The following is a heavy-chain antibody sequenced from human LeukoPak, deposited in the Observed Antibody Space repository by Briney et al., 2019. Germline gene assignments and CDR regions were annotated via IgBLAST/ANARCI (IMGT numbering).Heavy chain of an antibody. CDR2: IYPGDSDT. J-gene: IGHJ4*02. CDR1: GSSFTSYW. D-gene: IGHD3-16*01. CDR3: ARPGQLGEYTPYYFDY. V-gene: IGHV5-51*01. Sequence: GASLKISCKGSGSSFTSYWIGWVRQMPGKGLEWMGIIYPGDSDTRYSPSFQGQVTISADRSISTAYLQWSSLKASDTAMYYCARPGQLGEYTPYYFDYWGQGVLVTVSS.